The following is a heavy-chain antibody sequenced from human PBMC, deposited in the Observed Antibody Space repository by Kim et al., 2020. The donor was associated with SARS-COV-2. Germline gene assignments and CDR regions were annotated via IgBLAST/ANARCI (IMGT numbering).Heavy chain of an antibody. CDR1: RFAFNHYT. V-gene: IGHV3-43*02. D-gene: IGHD1-1*01. CDR3: AKGTRGYNYGGTFDY. CDR2: ISEDGGFT. Sequence: GGSLRPSCAASRFAFNHYTMNWVRQTPGKGLEWVSLISEDGGFTYYRDSVKGRFTISRDNSENSLYLQMNSLGPEDTALYYCAKGTRGYNYGGTFDYWGRGSLVSVSS. J-gene: IGHJ4*02.